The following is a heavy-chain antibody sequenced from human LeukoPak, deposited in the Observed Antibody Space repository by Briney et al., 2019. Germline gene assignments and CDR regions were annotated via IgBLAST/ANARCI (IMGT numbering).Heavy chain of an antibody. CDR3: ARDHTGRVAASPSQGWFDP. V-gene: IGHV4-34*01. J-gene: IGHJ5*02. Sequence: SETLSLTCAVHGGSFSGYYWSWIRQPPGKGLEWVGEINHSGSTNYNPSLKSRVTISVDTSKNQFSLKLSSVTAADTAVYYCARDHTGRVAASPSQGWFDPWGQGTLVTVSS. CDR2: INHSGST. CDR1: GGSFSGYY. D-gene: IGHD2-15*01.